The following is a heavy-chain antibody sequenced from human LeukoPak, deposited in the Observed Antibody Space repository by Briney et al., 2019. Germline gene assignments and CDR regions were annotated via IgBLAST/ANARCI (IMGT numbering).Heavy chain of an antibody. CDR1: GFTFSSYA. CDR3: AKGENVRSCSGGSCLPFDY. D-gene: IGHD2-15*01. Sequence: GGSLRLSCAASGFTFSSYAMSWVRQAPGKGLEWVSAISGSGGSTYYADSVKGRFTICRDNSKNTLYLQMNSLRAEDTAVYYCAKGENVRSCSGGSCLPFDYWGQGTLVTVSS. V-gene: IGHV3-23*01. J-gene: IGHJ4*02. CDR2: ISGSGGST.